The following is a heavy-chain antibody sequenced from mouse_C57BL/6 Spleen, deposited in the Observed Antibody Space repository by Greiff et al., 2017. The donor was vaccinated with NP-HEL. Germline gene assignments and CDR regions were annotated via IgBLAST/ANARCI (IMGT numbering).Heavy chain of an antibody. V-gene: IGHV3-6*01. D-gene: IGHD2-4*01. CDR1: GYSITSGYY. Sequence: EVKLQESGPGLVKPSPSLSLTCSVTGYSITSGYYWNWIRQFPGNTLEWLGYIRYDGSNNYNPSLKNRISITRDTSKNQFFLKLNSVTTEDTATYYCARDRDNDYDGAYWGQGTLVTVSA. J-gene: IGHJ3*01. CDR3: ARDRDNDYDGAY. CDR2: IRYDGSN.